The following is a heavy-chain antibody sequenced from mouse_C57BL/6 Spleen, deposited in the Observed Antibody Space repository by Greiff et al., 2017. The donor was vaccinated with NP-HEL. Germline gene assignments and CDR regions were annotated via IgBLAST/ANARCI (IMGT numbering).Heavy chain of an antibody. D-gene: IGHD4-1*01. J-gene: IGHJ3*01. CDR1: GYAFSSYW. V-gene: IGHV1-80*01. CDR3: ARSLTGPWFAY. CDR2: IYPGDGDT. Sequence: VQLQESGAELVKPGASVKISCKASGYAFSSYWMNWVKQRPGKGLEWIGQIYPGDGDTNYNGKFKGKATLTADKSSSTAYMQLSSLTSEDSAVYFCARSLTGPWFAYWGQGTLVTVSA.